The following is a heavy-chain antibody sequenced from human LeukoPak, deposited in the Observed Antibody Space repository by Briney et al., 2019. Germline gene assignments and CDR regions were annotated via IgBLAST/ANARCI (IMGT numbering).Heavy chain of an antibody. Sequence: SETLSLTCAVYGGSFSGYYWSWIRQPPGKGLEWIGEINHSGSTNYNPSLKSRVTISVDTSKNQFSLKLSSVTAADTAVYYCAREGGMAAAPYFDYWGQGTLVTASS. CDR2: INHSGST. J-gene: IGHJ4*02. V-gene: IGHV4-34*01. D-gene: IGHD6-13*01. CDR1: GGSFSGYY. CDR3: AREGGMAAAPYFDY.